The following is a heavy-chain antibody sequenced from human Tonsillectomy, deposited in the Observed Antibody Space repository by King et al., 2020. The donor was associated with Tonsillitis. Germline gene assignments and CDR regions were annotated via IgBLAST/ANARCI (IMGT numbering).Heavy chain of an antibody. D-gene: IGHD3-10*01. J-gene: IGHJ5*02. Sequence: QLVQSGPEVKKPGASVKVSCKASGYTFTSYGITWVRQAPGQGLEWMGWISVNNGNTNYAQKFQGRVTMTTDTSTSTAYMELRSLRSDDTAVYYCAREDTIVRGVIGWFDPWGQGTLVTVSS. CDR2: ISVNNGNT. V-gene: IGHV1-18*04. CDR3: AREDTIVRGVIGWFDP. CDR1: GYTFTSYG.